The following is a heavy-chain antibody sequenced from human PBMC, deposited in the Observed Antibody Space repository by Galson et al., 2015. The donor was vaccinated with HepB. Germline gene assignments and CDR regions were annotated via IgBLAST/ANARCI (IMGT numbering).Heavy chain of an antibody. CDR2: FYAGGRT. D-gene: IGHD6-6*01. CDR1: GLAVSNNY. CDR3: TKEKANRGRVRFYFDL. V-gene: IGHV3-53*01. J-gene: IGHJ4*02. Sequence: SLRLSCAATGLAVSNNYISWVRQAPGKGLEWLATFYAGGRTYYAGAGKGRFTISRDISQNAVFLQMNSLRQHDTGLYYCTKEKANRGRVRFYFDLWGQGTLVTVST.